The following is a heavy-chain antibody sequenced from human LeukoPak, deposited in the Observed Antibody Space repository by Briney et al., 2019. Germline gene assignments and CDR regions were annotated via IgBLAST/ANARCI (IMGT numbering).Heavy chain of an antibody. CDR3: ARFGYYDSSGYYLFDY. D-gene: IGHD3-22*01. Sequence: ASVKVSCKASGYTFTGYYMHWVRQAPGQGLEWMGWINPNNGGTNYAQKFQGRVTMTRDTSISTAYMELSRLRSDDTAVYYCARFGYYDSSGYYLFDYWGQGTLVTVSS. V-gene: IGHV1-2*02. CDR1: GYTFTGYY. J-gene: IGHJ4*02. CDR2: INPNNGGT.